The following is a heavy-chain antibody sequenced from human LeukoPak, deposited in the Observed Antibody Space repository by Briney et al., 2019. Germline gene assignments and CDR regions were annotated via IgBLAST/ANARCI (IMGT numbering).Heavy chain of an antibody. CDR2: INTNTGNP. Sequence: VSVKVSYKASGYTFTSYAMNWVRQAPGQGLEWMGWINTNTGNPTYAQGFTGRFVFSLDTSVSTAYLQISSLKAEDTAVYYCARRYYDILTGYYNFDYWGQGTLVTVSS. V-gene: IGHV7-4-1*02. CDR3: ARRYYDILTGYYNFDY. D-gene: IGHD3-9*01. CDR1: GYTFTSYA. J-gene: IGHJ4*02.